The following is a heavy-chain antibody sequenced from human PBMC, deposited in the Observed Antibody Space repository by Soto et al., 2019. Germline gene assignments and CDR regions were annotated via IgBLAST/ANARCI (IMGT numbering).Heavy chain of an antibody. CDR2: ISWNSGSI. CDR1: GFTFHESD. J-gene: IGHJ4*02. Sequence: EVQLVESGGGLVQPGRSLRLSCAASGFTFHESDMHWVRQAPGKGLEWVSGISWNSGSIGYADSVKGRFTISRDNAKNSLYLQMNSLRAEDTVLYYCAKDIGRGDGYWNFDYWGQGTLVTVSS. V-gene: IGHV3-9*01. D-gene: IGHD5-12*01. CDR3: AKDIGRGDGYWNFDY.